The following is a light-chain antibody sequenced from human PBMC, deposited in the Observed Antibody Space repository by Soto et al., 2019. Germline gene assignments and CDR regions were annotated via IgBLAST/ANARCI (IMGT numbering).Light chain of an antibody. CDR1: SSDVGGYKY. CDR2: EVS. J-gene: IGLJ2*01. CDR3: SAYTSSSTWV. Sequence: QSALTQPASVSGSPGQSIAISCTGSSSDVGGYKYVSWYQQYPGKAPKLMIYEVSNRPSEISKRFSGSKSGNTAFLTISGLQTDDEADYYCSAYTSSSTWVFGGGPKLTVL. V-gene: IGLV2-14*01.